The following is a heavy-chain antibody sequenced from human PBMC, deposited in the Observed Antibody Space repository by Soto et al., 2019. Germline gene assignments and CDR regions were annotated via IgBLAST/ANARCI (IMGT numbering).Heavy chain of an antibody. D-gene: IGHD5-12*01. V-gene: IGHV4-39*01. CDR2: IYYSGST. Sequence: SETLSLTCTVSGGSISSSSYYWGWIRQPPGKGLEWIGSIYYSGSTYYNPSLKSRVTISVDTSKNQFSLKLSSVTAADTAVYYCARHPRSGYEANYYYYMDVWGKGTTVTVSS. CDR3: ARHPRSGYEANYYYYMDV. CDR1: GGSISSSSYY. J-gene: IGHJ6*03.